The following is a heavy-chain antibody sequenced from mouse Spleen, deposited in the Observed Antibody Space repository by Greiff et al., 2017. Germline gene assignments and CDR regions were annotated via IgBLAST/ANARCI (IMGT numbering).Heavy chain of an antibody. J-gene: IGHJ1*01. Sequence: EVKVVESGGGLVKPGGSLKLSCAASGFTFSDYGMHWVRQAPEKGLEWVAYISSGSSTIYYADTVKGRFTISRDNAKNTLFLQMTSLRSEDTAMYYCARHYSNSNWYFDVWGAGTTVTVSS. CDR3: ARHYSNSNWYFDV. CDR1: GFTFSDYG. CDR2: ISSGSSTI. D-gene: IGHD2-5*01. V-gene: IGHV5-17*01.